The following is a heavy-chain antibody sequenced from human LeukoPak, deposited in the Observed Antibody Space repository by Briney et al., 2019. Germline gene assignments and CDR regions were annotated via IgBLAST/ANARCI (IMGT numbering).Heavy chain of an antibody. V-gene: IGHV4-61*02. D-gene: IGHD3-3*01. Sequence: SQTLSLTCTVSGGSISSGSYYWSWIRQPAGKGLEWIGRIYTSGSTNYNPSLKSRVTISVDTSKNQFSLKLSSVTAADTAVYYCAREPGITIFGVVISGHDAFDIWGQGTMVTVSS. CDR1: GGSISSGSYY. CDR3: AREPGITIFGVVISGHDAFDI. J-gene: IGHJ3*02. CDR2: IYTSGST.